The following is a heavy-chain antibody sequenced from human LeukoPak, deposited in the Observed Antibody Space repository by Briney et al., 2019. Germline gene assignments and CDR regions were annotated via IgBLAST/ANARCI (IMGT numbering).Heavy chain of an antibody. J-gene: IGHJ4*02. D-gene: IGHD4-11*01. CDR1: GYTFAAYY. V-gene: IGHV1-2*02. CDR3: ARVGTTITTYYFDY. CDR2: IRPNSGVT. Sequence: ASVKVSCKASGYTFAAYYMYWVQQAPGQGLEWMGWIRPNSGVTNYTQKFQGRVTMTRDTSINTAYMELSSLTSDDTAVYYCARVGTTITTYYFDYWGQGTLVTVSS.